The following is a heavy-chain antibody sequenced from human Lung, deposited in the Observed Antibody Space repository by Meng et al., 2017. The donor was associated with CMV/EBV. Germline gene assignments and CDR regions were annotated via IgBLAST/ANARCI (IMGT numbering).Heavy chain of an antibody. J-gene: IGHJ5*02. CDR2: IYYSGST. CDR3: ARGSVPLSWFDP. CDR1: GGSMSSGDYY. V-gene: IGHV4-30-4*01. D-gene: IGHD5/OR15-5a*01. Sequence: TVSGGSMSSGDYYWTWLRQPPGKGLEWIGYIYYSGSTYYNPSLKSRVTISVDTSKKQFSLKLSSVTAADTAVYYCARGSVPLSWFDPWGQGTLVTVSS.